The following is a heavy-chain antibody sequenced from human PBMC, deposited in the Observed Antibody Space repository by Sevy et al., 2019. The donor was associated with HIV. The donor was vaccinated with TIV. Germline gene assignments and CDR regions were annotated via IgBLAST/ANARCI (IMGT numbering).Heavy chain of an antibody. J-gene: IGHJ4*02. CDR2: IWFDGSNT. D-gene: IGHD4-17*01. V-gene: IGHV3-33*01. CDR3: ARDLEFYDYGDYGPAFMPDY. Sequence: GGYLRLSCAASGFTFSTYGMHWVRQAPGKGLEWVALIWFDGSNTYYADSVKGRFTISRDIAKNTLHLQMNSLRAEDTAVYSCARDLEFYDYGDYGPAFMPDYWGQGTLVTVSS. CDR1: GFTFSTYG.